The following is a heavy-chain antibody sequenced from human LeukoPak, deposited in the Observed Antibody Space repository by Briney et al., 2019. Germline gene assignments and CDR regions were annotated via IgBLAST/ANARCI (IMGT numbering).Heavy chain of an antibody. CDR2: IYHSGST. CDR3: ARVWGSSPAWFDP. Sequence: SETLSLTCTVSGYSISSGYYWGWIRQPPGKGLEWIGSIYHSGSTYYNPSLKSRVTITVDTSKNQFSLKLSSVTAADTAVYYWARVWGSSPAWFDPWGKGPLVTVSS. V-gene: IGHV4-38-2*02. J-gene: IGHJ5*02. D-gene: IGHD6-13*01. CDR1: GYSISSGYY.